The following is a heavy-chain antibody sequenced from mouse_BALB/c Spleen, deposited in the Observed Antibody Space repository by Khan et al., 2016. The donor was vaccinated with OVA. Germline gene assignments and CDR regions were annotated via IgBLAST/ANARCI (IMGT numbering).Heavy chain of an antibody. J-gene: IGHJ4*01. Sequence: QVQLQQSGAELMKPGASVKISCKATGYTFSSYWIEWVKQRPGHGLEWIGEILPGSGSTNYNEKFKGKATFTADTSSNTAYMQLSSLTSEDSAVYYCARWITTVVATRAMDYWGQGTSVTVSS. V-gene: IGHV1-9*01. CDR3: ARWITTVVATRAMDY. CDR2: ILPGSGST. CDR1: GYTFSSYW. D-gene: IGHD1-1*01.